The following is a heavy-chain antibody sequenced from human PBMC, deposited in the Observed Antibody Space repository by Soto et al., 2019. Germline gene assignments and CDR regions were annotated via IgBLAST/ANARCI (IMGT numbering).Heavy chain of an antibody. CDR3: AHPRGYGVFDAYDI. J-gene: IGHJ3*02. CDR2: LSASGGST. V-gene: IGHV3-23*01. Sequence: GGSLRLSCAASGFSFSIYTMNWVGQAPGKGLEWVSALSASGGSTDYADSVKGRFSISRDNSMNVLYLQMDFLRIEDTAVYYCAHPRGYGVFDAYDIWGQGTMVTVSS. CDR1: GFSFSIYT. D-gene: IGHD4-17*01.